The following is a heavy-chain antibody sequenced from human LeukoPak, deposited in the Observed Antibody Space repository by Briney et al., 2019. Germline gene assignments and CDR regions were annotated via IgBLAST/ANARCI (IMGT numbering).Heavy chain of an antibody. V-gene: IGHV3-74*01. Sequence: GGSLRLSCAASGFTFSSYWMHWVRQAPGKGLVWVSRINSDGSSTSYADSVKGGFTISRDNAKNTLYLQMNSLRAENTAVYYCARARTIFGVVITGYYYYMDVWGKGTTVTVSS. D-gene: IGHD3-3*01. CDR1: GFTFSSYW. CDR2: INSDGSST. J-gene: IGHJ6*03. CDR3: ARARTIFGVVITGYYYYMDV.